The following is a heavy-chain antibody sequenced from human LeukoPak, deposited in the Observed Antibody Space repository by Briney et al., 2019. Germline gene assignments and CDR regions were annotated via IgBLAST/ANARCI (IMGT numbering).Heavy chain of an antibody. D-gene: IGHD2-2*01. V-gene: IGHV1-18*01. CDR1: GYTFTSYG. J-gene: IGHJ1*01. Sequence: ASVKVSCKASGYTFTSYGISWVRQAPRQGLEWMGWISAYNGNTKNAQKLQGRVTMTTDTSTSTAYMELRSLRSDDTAVYYCARDGYQRLDVTYFQHWGQGTLVTVSS. CDR2: ISAYNGNT. CDR3: ARDGYQRLDVTYFQH.